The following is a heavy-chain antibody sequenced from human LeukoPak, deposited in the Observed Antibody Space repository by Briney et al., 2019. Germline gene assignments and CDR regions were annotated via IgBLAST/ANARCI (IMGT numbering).Heavy chain of an antibody. CDR1: GGTFSSYA. Sequence: SVKVSCKASGGTFSSYAISWVRQAPGQGLEWMGGMIPIFGTANYAQKCQGRVTTTTDESTSTAYMELSSLRSEDTAVYYCARGRYSRYDINWFDPWSQGTLVTVST. CDR3: ARGRYSRYDINWFDP. J-gene: IGHJ5*02. D-gene: IGHD5-12*01. V-gene: IGHV1-69*05. CDR2: MIPIFGTA.